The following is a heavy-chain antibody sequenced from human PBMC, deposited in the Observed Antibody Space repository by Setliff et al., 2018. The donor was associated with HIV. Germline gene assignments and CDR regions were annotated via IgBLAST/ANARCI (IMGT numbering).Heavy chain of an antibody. V-gene: IGHV7-4-1*02. CDR3: ARALYGDYGGDINWFDP. CDR1: GYTFTSYA. D-gene: IGHD4-17*01. Sequence: ASVKVSCKASGYTFTSYAMHWVRQAPGQGLEWMGWINTQTGSPTYAQAFTGRFVFSVDTSVTTAYLQISSLKAEDTAVYYCARALYGDYGGDINWFDPWGQGTLVTVSS. CDR2: INTQTGSP. J-gene: IGHJ5*02.